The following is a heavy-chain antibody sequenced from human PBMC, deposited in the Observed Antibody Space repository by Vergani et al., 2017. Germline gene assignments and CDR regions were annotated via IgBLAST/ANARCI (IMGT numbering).Heavy chain of an antibody. CDR1: GDSISGTNW. V-gene: IGHV4-4*02. Sequence: QMQLQESGPGLVKPSETLSLSCTVSGDSISGTNWWSWVRQSPGKGLEWIGEIYHSGRTNYNPSLKSRVTISVDKSKNQFSLKLSSVTAADTAVYYCASNGYYCLDYWGRGTLVTVS. J-gene: IGHJ4*02. D-gene: IGHD3-22*01. CDR2: IYHSGRT. CDR3: ASNGYYCLDY.